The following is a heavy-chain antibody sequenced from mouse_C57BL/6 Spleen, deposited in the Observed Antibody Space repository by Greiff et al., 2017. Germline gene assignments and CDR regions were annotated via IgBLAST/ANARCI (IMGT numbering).Heavy chain of an antibody. D-gene: IGHD2-4*01. CDR2: ISSGGSYT. CDR3: ARLDDYDSAWFAY. J-gene: IGHJ3*01. Sequence: EVQGVESGGDLVKPGGSLKLSCAASGFTFSSYGMSWVRQTPDKRLEWVATISSGGSYTYYPDSVKGRFTISRDNAKNTLYLQMSSLKSEDTAMYYCARLDDYDSAWFAYWGQGTLVTVSA. V-gene: IGHV5-6*01. CDR1: GFTFSSYG.